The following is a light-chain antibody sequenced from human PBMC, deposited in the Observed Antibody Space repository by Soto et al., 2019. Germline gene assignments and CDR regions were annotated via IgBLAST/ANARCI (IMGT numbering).Light chain of an antibody. V-gene: IGKV3-15*01. CDR2: GAS. CDR1: QSVSSN. Sequence: EIVMTQSPATLSVSPGERATLSCRASQSVSSNLAWFQQKPGQAPRLLIYGASTRATVIPARFSGSGSGTEFTLTISSLQSQHFALYYWQQYNNWPPMYTFGQGTKLEIK. J-gene: IGKJ2*01. CDR3: QQYNNWPPMYT.